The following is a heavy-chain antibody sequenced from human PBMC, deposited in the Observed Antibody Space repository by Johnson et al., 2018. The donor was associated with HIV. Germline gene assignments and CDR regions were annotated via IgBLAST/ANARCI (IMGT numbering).Heavy chain of an antibody. CDR1: GFSFSTYN. J-gene: IGHJ3*02. CDR3: ARVTHIQLWANDAFDI. V-gene: IGHV3-30*03. CDR2: ISSSGSDT. D-gene: IGHD5-18*01. Sequence: QVQLVESGGGVVQPGRSLRLSCAASGFSFSTYNMHWVRHAPGRGLEWVAFISSSGSDTYYVDSVKGRFTISRDNSRNTLYLQMHSLRAEDTAVYYCARVTHIQLWANDAFDIWGQGTMVTVSS.